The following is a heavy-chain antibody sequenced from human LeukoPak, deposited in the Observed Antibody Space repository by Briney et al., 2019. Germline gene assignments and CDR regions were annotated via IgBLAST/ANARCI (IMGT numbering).Heavy chain of an antibody. D-gene: IGHD6-13*01. V-gene: IGHV4-39*01. J-gene: IGHJ4*02. CDR1: GGSISRSSYY. CDR2: GHYTGST. CDR3: ARGRGQQLQRGYFDY. Sequence: SETLSLTCTVSGGSISRSSYYWGWIRQPPGKGLEWIGSGHYTGSTYYNPPLKSRVTIPVDTPKNQFSLKLSFVTAADTAVYYCARGRGQQLQRGYFDYWGQGTLVTVSS.